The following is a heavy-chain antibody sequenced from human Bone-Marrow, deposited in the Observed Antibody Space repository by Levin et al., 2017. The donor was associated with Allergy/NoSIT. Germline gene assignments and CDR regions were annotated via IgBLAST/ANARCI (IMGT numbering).Heavy chain of an antibody. J-gene: IGHJ4*02. D-gene: IGHD2-21*01. V-gene: IGHV3-15*01. CDR2: IKSETDGGTI. CDR1: GFSFTKVW. Sequence: GESLKISCAASGFSFTKVWMTWVRQAPGKGLEWVGRIKSETDGGTIDYAAPVKGRFTISRDESRSTLYLQMNSLKTEDTAVYYCTTEVWARSIRDDYWGQGTLVTVSS. CDR3: TTEVWARSIRDDY.